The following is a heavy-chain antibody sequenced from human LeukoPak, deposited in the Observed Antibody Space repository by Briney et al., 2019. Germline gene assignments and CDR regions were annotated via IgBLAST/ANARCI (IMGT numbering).Heavy chain of an antibody. CDR3: ARGATIPGDYYYYGMDV. Sequence: GGSLRLSCAASGFTSSDYYMSWIRQAPGKGLEWVSYISSSGSTIYYADSVKGRFTISRDNAKNSLYLQMNSLRAEDTAVYYCARGATIPGDYYYYGMDVWGQGTTVTVSS. CDR1: GFTSSDYY. V-gene: IGHV3-11*01. J-gene: IGHJ6*02. CDR2: ISSSGSTI. D-gene: IGHD5-12*01.